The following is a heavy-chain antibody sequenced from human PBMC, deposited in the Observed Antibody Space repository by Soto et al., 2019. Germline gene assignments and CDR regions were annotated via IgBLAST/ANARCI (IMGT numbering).Heavy chain of an antibody. D-gene: IGHD6-13*01. V-gene: IGHV3-23*01. Sequence: GGSLRLSCAASGFSFSSYAMSWVRQAPGKGLEWVSVISGSGDRTFHADSVKGQFTISRDNSKDTLYLQMNSLRAEDTAVYYCALSRSSSWYSPFDNWGQGTLVTVS. CDR3: ALSRSSSWYSPFDN. CDR1: GFSFSSYA. CDR2: ISGSGDRT. J-gene: IGHJ4*02.